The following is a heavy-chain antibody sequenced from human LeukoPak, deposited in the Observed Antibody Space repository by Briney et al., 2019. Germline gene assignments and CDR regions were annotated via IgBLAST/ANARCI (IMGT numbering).Heavy chain of an antibody. Sequence: AGGSLRLSCAASGFTFSTFAMIWVRQPPGKGLGWVSSIFPSGGEIHYADSVRGRFTISRDNSKSTLSLQMNSLRVDDTAVYYCAKDESRVRGVIRDAFDFWGQGTLLTVSS. V-gene: IGHV3-23*01. J-gene: IGHJ3*01. CDR3: AKDESRVRGVIRDAFDF. CDR1: GFTFSTFA. D-gene: IGHD3-10*01. CDR2: IFPSGGEI.